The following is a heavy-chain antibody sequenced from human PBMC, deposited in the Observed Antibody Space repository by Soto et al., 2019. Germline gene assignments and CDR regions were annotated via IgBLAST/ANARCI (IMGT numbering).Heavy chain of an antibody. Sequence: ASVKVSCKASGYTFTNSGISWVRQAPGQGLEWMGWIGAYNGHTKYTQKLQGRVTMTTDTSTSTAYMELRSLKSDDTAVYYCAREDYYDSSGYLPVRYYFGMDVWGQGTTVTVSS. CDR1: GYTFTNSG. J-gene: IGHJ6*02. CDR2: IGAYNGHT. V-gene: IGHV1-18*01. D-gene: IGHD3-22*01. CDR3: AREDYYDSSGYLPVRYYFGMDV.